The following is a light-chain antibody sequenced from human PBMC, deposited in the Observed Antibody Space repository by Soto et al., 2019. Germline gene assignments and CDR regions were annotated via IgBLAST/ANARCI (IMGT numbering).Light chain of an antibody. CDR1: QNIHIN. CDR2: GVT. CDR3: QQYEGWPRT. V-gene: IGKV3-15*01. Sequence: EIVMTQSPDTLSVSPGDTATLSWRSSQNIHINLAWYQQKPGQAPTLLIYGVTARAPGVPARFSGSGYGTDFPLTIRGVQSGDFGVFYCQQYEGWPRTFGLGTKVEIQ. J-gene: IGKJ2*01.